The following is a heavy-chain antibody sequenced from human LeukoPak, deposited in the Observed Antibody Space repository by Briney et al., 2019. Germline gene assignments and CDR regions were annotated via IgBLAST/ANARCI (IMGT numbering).Heavy chain of an antibody. Sequence: SETLSLTCTVSGGSISSSSYYWRWIRQPPGKGLEWIGSIYYSGSTYYNPSLKSRVTISVDTSKNQFSLKLTSVTAADTAVYYCASLASVAVEKPFDYWGQGTLVTVSS. D-gene: IGHD2-15*01. CDR2: IYYSGST. V-gene: IGHV4-39*01. CDR1: GGSISSSSYY. J-gene: IGHJ4*02. CDR3: ASLASVAVEKPFDY.